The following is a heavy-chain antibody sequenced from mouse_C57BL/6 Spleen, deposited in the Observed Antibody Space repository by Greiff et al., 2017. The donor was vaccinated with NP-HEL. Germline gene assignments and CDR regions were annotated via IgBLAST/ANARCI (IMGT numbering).Heavy chain of an antibody. V-gene: IGHV1-81*01. CDR2: IYPRSGNT. Sequence: QVQLQQSGAELARPGASVKLSCKASGYTFTSYGISWVKQRTGQGLEWIGEIYPRSGNTYYNEKFKGKATLTADKSSSTAYMELRSLTSEDSAVYFCARRELLHYYYAMDYWGQGTSVTVSS. J-gene: IGHJ4*01. CDR3: ARRELLHYYYAMDY. D-gene: IGHD2-12*01. CDR1: GYTFTSYG.